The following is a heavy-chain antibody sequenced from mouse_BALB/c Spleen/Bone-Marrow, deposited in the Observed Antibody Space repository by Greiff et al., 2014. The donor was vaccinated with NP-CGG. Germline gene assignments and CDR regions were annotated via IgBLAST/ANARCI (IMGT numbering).Heavy chain of an antibody. J-gene: IGHJ1*01. D-gene: IGHD1-1*01. CDR3: ARVYGWYFDV. CDR2: INNNGSST. Sequence: EVQVVESGGGLVQPGGSLKLSCVASGFTFSSYGMSWVRRTPDKRLELVATINNNGSSTYYPDSVKGQFTISRDNAKNTLYLQMSSLKSEDTAMYYCARVYGWYFDVWGAGTTVTVSS. CDR1: GFTFSSYG. V-gene: IGHV5-6-3*01.